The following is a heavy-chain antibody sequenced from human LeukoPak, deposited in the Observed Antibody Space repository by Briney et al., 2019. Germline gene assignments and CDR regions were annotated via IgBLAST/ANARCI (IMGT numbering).Heavy chain of an antibody. V-gene: IGHV1-69*13. J-gene: IGHJ6*02. CDR1: GGTFSSYA. D-gene: IGHD3-10*01. CDR2: IIPIFGTA. CDR3: ARDPTDYFASGSYFEHYGMDV. Sequence: SVKVSCKASGGTFSSYAISWVRQAPGQGLEWMGGIIPIFGTANYAQKFQGRVTITADESTSTAYMELSSPRSEDTAVYYCARDPTDYFASGSYFEHYGMDVWGQGTTVTVSS.